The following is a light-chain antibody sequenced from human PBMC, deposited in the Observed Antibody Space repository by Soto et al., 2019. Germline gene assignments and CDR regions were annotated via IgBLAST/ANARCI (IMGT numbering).Light chain of an antibody. CDR2: DVS. V-gene: IGLV2-18*01. CDR1: IDDVTAYYR. CDR3: RVYTSTSTYV. Sequence: QSALTQPPSVSGSPGQSVTISCSGTIDDVTAYYRVSWYQQTPGTAPKLMIYDVSNRPSGVPDRFSGSRSGNTASLTISGLQAEDEGDYYCRVYTSTSTYVFGTGTKITVL. J-gene: IGLJ1*01.